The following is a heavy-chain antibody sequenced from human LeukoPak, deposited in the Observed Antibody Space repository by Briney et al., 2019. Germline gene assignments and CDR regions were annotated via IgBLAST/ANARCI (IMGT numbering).Heavy chain of an antibody. D-gene: IGHD3-10*01. CDR1: GCTFSSYG. Sequence: PGGSLRLSCAASGCTFSSYGMQWVRQAPGKGREWVAFIHYDGSNKYYANSVKGRFTISRDNSKNTLYLHMNSLRAEDTAVYYRAKDPIRGVRPYYFSSWGQGALVTVSS. J-gene: IGHJ4*02. CDR2: IHYDGSNK. CDR3: AKDPIRGVRPYYFSS. V-gene: IGHV3-30*02.